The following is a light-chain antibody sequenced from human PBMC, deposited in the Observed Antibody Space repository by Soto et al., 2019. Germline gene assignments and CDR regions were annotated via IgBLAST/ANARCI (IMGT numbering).Light chain of an antibody. CDR1: QSISSW. Sequence: DIQMTQSPSTLSASVGDRVTITCRASQSISSWLAWYQQKPGKAPKLLIYGASSLESGVPSRFSGSGSVTEFTLTIDSLQPDDFATYYCQQYSSSSPTFGPRTKLEIK. V-gene: IGKV1-5*01. CDR2: GAS. CDR3: QQYSSSSPT. J-gene: IGKJ2*01.